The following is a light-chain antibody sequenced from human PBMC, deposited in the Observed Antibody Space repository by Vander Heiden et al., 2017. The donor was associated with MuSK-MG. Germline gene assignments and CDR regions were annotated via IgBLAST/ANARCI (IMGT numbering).Light chain of an antibody. CDR2: WAS. J-gene: IGKJ4*01. CDR1: QSVLYSSNNKNY. CDR3: QQYYSTPT. V-gene: IGKV4-1*01. Sequence: DIVMTKSSDSLAVSLGERATINCKSSQSVLYSSNNKNYLAWYQQKPGQPPKLLIYWASTRESGVPDRFSGSGSGTDFTLTISSLQAEDVAVYYCQQYYSTPTFGGGTKVEIK.